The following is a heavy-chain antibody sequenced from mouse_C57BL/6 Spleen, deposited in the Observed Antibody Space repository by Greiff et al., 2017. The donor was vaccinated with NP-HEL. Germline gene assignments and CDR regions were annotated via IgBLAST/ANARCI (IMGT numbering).Heavy chain of an antibody. J-gene: IGHJ1*03. V-gene: IGHV1-76*01. CDR2: IYPGSGNT. CDR1: GYTFTDYY. Sequence: QVQLQQSGAELVRPGASVKLSCKASGYTFTDYYINWVKQRPGQGLEWIARIYPGSGNTYYNEKFKGKATLTAEKSSSTAYMQLSSLTSEDSAVYFCARSRGLGYFDVWGTGTTVTVSS. CDR3: ARSRGLGYFDV.